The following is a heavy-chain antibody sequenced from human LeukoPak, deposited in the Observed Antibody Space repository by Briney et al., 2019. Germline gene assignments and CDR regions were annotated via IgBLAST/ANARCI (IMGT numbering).Heavy chain of an antibody. CDR2: ISAYNGNT. V-gene: IGHV1-18*01. J-gene: IGHJ6*03. D-gene: IGHD6-13*01. Sequence: ASVKVSCKASGYTFTSYGISWVQQAPGQGLEWMGWISAYNGNTNYAQKLQGRVTMTTDTSTSTAYMELRSLRSDDTAVYYCAKSAAGGDYYYYYMDVWGKGTTVTVSS. CDR3: AKSAAGGDYYYYYMDV. CDR1: GYTFTSYG.